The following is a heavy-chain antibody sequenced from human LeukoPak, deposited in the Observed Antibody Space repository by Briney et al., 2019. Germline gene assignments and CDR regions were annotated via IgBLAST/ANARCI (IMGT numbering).Heavy chain of an antibody. D-gene: IGHD5/OR15-5a*01. J-gene: IGHJ6*02. CDR2: ISWYSGSI. CDR1: GFTFDDYA. CDR3: AKDAWRSVFYYGMDV. Sequence: GGSLRLSCAASGFTFDDYAMHWVRQAPGKGLEWVSGISWYSGSIGYADSVKGRFTISRDNAKNTLYLQMNSLRAEDTALYFCAKDAWRSVFYYGMDVWGQGTTVAVSS. V-gene: IGHV3-9*01.